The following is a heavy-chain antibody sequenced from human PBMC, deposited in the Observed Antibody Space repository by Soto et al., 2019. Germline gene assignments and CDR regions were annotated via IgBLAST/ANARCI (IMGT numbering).Heavy chain of an antibody. V-gene: IGHV3-30*18. CDR1: GFTFSSYG. CDR3: AKNPESYAWSLEGYCDY. CDR2: ISYDGSDK. D-gene: IGHD3-3*01. Sequence: QVQLVESGGGVVQPGRSLRVSCAASGFTFSSYGMNWVRQAPGKGLEWVAIISYDGSDKYYADSVKGRFTISRDNSKNTLYLQMNSLRGEDTAVYYCAKNPESYAWSLEGYCDYWGQGTLVTVSS. J-gene: IGHJ4*02.